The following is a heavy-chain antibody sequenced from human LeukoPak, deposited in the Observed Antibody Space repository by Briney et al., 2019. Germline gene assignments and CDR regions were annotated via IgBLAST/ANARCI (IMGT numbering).Heavy chain of an antibody. J-gene: IGHJ4*02. CDR1: GFTFGSYA. D-gene: IGHD3-10*01. Sequence: GGSLRLSCAASGFTFGSYAMSWVRQAPGKGLEWVSAFSGSGGSTYYADSVKGRFTISRDDSKNTLYLQMNSLRAEDTAVYYCAKSSSGSSYNVLDYWGQGTLVTVSS. CDR2: FSGSGGST. V-gene: IGHV3-23*01. CDR3: AKSSSGSSYNVLDY.